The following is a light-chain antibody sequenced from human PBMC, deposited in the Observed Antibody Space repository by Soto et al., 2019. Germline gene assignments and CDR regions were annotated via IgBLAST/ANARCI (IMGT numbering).Light chain of an antibody. Sequence: EIVLTQSPGTLSLSPGERATLSCRASQSVSSNYLAWYQQKPGQAPRPLIYGASSRATGIPDRFSGSGAGTDFTLTISRLESEDFAVYYRQQYGSSPWTFGLGTKVDIK. CDR1: QSVSSNY. CDR3: QQYGSSPWT. CDR2: GAS. V-gene: IGKV3-20*01. J-gene: IGKJ1*01.